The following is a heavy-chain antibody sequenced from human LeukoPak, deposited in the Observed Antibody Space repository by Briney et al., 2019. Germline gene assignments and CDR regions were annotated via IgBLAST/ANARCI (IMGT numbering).Heavy chain of an antibody. CDR2: MNPNSGNT. D-gene: IGHD4-4*01. Sequence: ASVKVSCKAPGYTFTSYDINWVRQATGQGLEWMGWMNPNSGNTGYAQKFQGRVTMTRNTSISTAYMELSSLRSEDTAVYYCARDYSTYNWFDPWGQGTLVTVSS. CDR3: ARDYSTYNWFDP. CDR1: GYTFTSYD. J-gene: IGHJ5*02. V-gene: IGHV1-8*01.